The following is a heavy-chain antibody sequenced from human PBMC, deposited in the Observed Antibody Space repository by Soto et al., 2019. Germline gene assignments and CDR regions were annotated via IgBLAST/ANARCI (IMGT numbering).Heavy chain of an antibody. Sequence: GASVKFSRKASGYTFTRYYMPWVRQTPGQGLEWMGIINPSGGSTSYAQKFQGRVTMTRDTSTTTVYMELSRLRSEATAVYYCARGGFAYGGNSPMLGYYYYGMDVWGQGTRVTVSS. V-gene: IGHV1-46*01. CDR3: ARGGFAYGGNSPMLGYYYYGMDV. CDR2: INPSGGST. CDR1: GYTFTRYY. J-gene: IGHJ6*02. D-gene: IGHD4-17*01.